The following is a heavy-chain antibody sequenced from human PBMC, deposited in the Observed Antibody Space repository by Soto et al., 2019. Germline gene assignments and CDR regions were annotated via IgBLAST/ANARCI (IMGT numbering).Heavy chain of an antibody. Sequence: WTWIRQHPGKGLEWIGYIYYSGITYYNPSLKSRVTISVDTSKNQFSLKLSSVTVADTAVYYCAREPLDWGQGTLVTVSS. CDR2: IYYSGIT. CDR3: AREPLD. J-gene: IGHJ4*02. V-gene: IGHV4-31*02.